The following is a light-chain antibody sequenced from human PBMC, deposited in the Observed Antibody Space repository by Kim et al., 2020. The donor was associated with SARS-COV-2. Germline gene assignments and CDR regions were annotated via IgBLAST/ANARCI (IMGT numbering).Light chain of an antibody. CDR3: QQYDNLLT. CDR2: DAS. CDR1: QDISNY. Sequence: APVGDRVTITCQASQDISNYLNWYKPNPVKAPKLLIYDASNLETGVPSRFSGSGSGTDFTFTISSLQPEDIATYYCQQYDNLLTFGGGTKVDIK. J-gene: IGKJ4*01. V-gene: IGKV1-33*01.